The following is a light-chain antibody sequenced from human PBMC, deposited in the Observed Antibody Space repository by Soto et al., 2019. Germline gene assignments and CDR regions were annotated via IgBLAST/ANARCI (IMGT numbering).Light chain of an antibody. V-gene: IGKV1-5*03. CDR1: QSISSW. Sequence: DIQMTQSPSTLSASVGDRVIITCRASQSISSWLAWYQQKPGKAPKLLIYKASILESGVPSRFSGSGSGTEFTLTISSLQPDDFATYYCQQYNSFPTFGQGTKVEIK. J-gene: IGKJ1*01. CDR3: QQYNSFPT. CDR2: KAS.